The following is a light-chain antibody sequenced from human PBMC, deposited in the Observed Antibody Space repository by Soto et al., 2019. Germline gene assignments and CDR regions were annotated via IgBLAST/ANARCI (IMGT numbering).Light chain of an antibody. CDR2: GAS. CDR1: QSVNSNY. CDR3: QQYDSTPPT. J-gene: IGKJ1*01. V-gene: IGKV3-20*01. Sequence: EIVLTQSPGTLSLSPGARATLSCRASQSVNSNYLAWYQRKPGQAPRILIYGASNRATDIPYRLSASGSGTDFTLTITRLEAEDFAVHYCQQYDSTPPTFGQGTKVEVK.